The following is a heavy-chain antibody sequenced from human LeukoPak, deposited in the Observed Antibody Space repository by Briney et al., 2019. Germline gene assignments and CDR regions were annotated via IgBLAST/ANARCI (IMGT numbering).Heavy chain of an antibody. Sequence: GRSLRLSCAASGFTFSDYYMSWIRQAPGKGLEWVSYISSSGSTIYYADSVKGRFTISRDNAKNSLYLQMNSLRAEDTAVYYCARDGGRFLEWLPMFDPWGQGTLVTVSS. D-gene: IGHD3-3*01. CDR1: GFTFSDYY. CDR3: ARDGGRFLEWLPMFDP. CDR2: ISSSGSTI. V-gene: IGHV3-11*01. J-gene: IGHJ5*02.